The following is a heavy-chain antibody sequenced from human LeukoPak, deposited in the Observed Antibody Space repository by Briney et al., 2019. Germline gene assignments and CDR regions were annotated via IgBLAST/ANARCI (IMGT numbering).Heavy chain of an antibody. CDR3: ARGERTPSWYYDSSGYYWFDP. D-gene: IGHD3-22*01. CDR1: GFTFSSYA. CDR2: ISYDGSNK. J-gene: IGHJ5*02. V-gene: IGHV3-30-3*01. Sequence: GGSLRLSCAASGFTFSSYAMGWVRQAPGKGLEWVAVISYDGSNKYYADSVKGRFTISRDNSKNTLYLQMNSLRAEDTAVYYCARGERTPSWYYDSSGYYWFDPWGQGTLVTVSS.